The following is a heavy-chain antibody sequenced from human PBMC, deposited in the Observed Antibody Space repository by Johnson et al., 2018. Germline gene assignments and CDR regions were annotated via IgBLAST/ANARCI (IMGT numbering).Heavy chain of an antibody. D-gene: IGHD2/OR15-2a*01. CDR2: ISYSGTP. CDR1: GGSISDYY. Sequence: QVQLQESGPGLVKPSETLSLTCTVSGGSISDYYWSWIRQSPGKGLEWIGNISYSGTPNYNPSLKSRVTISLETSKKQFSLKLSSVTAADTAVYYCASSPYYYQSAGQALESWGQGTLVTVSS. CDR3: ASSPYYYQSAGQALES. J-gene: IGHJ4*02. V-gene: IGHV4-59*01.